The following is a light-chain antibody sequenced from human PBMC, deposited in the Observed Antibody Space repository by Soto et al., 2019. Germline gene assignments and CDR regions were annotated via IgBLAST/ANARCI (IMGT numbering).Light chain of an antibody. J-gene: IGKJ2*01. Sequence: EIVMTQSPATLSVSPGERATLSCRASQSVSSNLAWYQQKPGQAPRLLNYGASTRATGIPGRFSGSGSGTEFTLTISSLQSEDCAVYYCQQYNNWPMYTFGQGTKLEIK. CDR3: QQYNNWPMYT. CDR2: GAS. V-gene: IGKV3-15*01. CDR1: QSVSSN.